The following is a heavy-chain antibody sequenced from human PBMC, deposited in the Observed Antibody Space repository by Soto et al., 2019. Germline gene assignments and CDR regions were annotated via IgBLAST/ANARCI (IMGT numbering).Heavy chain of an antibody. CDR3: AKEGYREVDKDF. J-gene: IGHJ4*02. Sequence: EVQLVESGGGLVQPGGSLRLSCAASGFTFSDYWMTWVRQAPGKGPEWVANIKPDGSEKDYVDSVKGRFTISKGTATNSLYLQRNSLRAEDTAVYYWAKEGYREVDKDFWGQGTVVPVSS. CDR2: IKPDGSEK. D-gene: IGHD5-12*01. CDR1: GFTFSDYW. V-gene: IGHV3-7*01.